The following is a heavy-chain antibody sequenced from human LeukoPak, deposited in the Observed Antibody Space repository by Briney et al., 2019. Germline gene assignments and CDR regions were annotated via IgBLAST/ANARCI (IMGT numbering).Heavy chain of an antibody. V-gene: IGHV3-15*01. CDR3: TTVPRTISTDY. CDR2: IKSKTAGGTI. J-gene: IGHJ4*02. CDR1: GFTFTNAW. D-gene: IGHD5-24*01. Sequence: GGSLRLSSEASGFTFTNAWMSWVRQAPGNGLEWVGRIKSKTAGGTIDYAAPVKGRFTISRDDAKNTLYLQMNSLKTEDTAVYYCTTVPRTISTDYWGQGTLVTVSS.